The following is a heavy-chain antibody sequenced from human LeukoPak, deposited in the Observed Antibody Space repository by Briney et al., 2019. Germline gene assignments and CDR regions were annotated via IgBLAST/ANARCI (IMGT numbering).Heavy chain of an antibody. CDR2: VYNIGST. V-gene: IGHV4-59*01. D-gene: IGHD3-16*01. J-gene: IGHJ4*02. Sequence: SETLSLTCTVSGGSISSYYWSWIRQPPGKGLEWIGYVYNIGSTKYNPSLKSRVTISVDTSKNQFSLRLSSVTAADTAVYYCARGGVLKSVDYWGQGTLVAVSS. CDR1: GGSISSYY. CDR3: ARGGVLKSVDY.